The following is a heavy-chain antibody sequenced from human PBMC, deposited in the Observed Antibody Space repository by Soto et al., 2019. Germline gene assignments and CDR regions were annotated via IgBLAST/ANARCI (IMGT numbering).Heavy chain of an antibody. CDR2: ISAGGGRT. D-gene: IGHD3-3*01. Sequence: GGSLRLSCAASGFTFSNYALRWVRQAPGKGLEWVSAISAGGGRTYYADSVKGRFTISRDNSKNTLFLQMDSLGAEDTAVYYCATNFGVMTIYSYSGMDVWGQGTTVTVSS. J-gene: IGHJ6*02. CDR3: ATNFGVMTIYSYSGMDV. V-gene: IGHV3-23*01. CDR1: GFTFSNYA.